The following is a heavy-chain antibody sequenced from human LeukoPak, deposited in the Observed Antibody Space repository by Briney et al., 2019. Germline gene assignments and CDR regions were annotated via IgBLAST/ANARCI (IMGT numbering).Heavy chain of an antibody. V-gene: IGHV4-4*07. Sequence: PSETLSLTCTVSGGSITGYYWSWIRQPAGKGLEWIGRIYTIGRINYNPSLESRVTMSVDTSKNQFSLKLNSVTAADTAVSYCARDSSGSTSSLPGTNWFNPWGQGTLVTVSS. CDR1: GGSITGYY. CDR2: IYTIGRI. J-gene: IGHJ5*02. D-gene: IGHD6-6*01. CDR3: ARDSSGSTSSLPGTNWFNP.